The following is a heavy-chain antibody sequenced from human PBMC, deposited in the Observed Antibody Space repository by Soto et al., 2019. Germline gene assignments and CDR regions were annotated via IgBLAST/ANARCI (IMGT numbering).Heavy chain of an antibody. CDR3: ARGGLDVEMATMDYYYYGMDV. CDR2: IIPIFGTA. CDR1: GGTFSSYA. V-gene: IGHV1-69*13. Sequence: SVKVSCKASGGTFSSYAISGVRQAPGQGLEWMGGIIPIFGTANYAQKFQGRVTITADESTSTAYMELSSLRSEDTAVYYCARGGLDVEMATMDYYYYGMDVWGQGTTVTVSS. J-gene: IGHJ6*02. D-gene: IGHD5-12*01.